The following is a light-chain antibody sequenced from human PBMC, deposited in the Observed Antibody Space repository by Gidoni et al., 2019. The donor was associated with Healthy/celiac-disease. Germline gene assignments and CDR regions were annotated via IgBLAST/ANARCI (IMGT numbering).Light chain of an antibody. V-gene: IGLV2-23*01. CDR3: CSYAGSNTYV. CDR2: ECS. J-gene: IGLJ1*01. Sequence: QSALTQPASVSGSPGQTITISCTGTSSDVGSYNLVSWYQHHPGKAPKLMIYECSKRPAGVSNRFSGSQSGNTASLTISGRQAEDEADYYCCSYAGSNTYVFGTGTKLTVL. CDR1: SSDVGSYNL.